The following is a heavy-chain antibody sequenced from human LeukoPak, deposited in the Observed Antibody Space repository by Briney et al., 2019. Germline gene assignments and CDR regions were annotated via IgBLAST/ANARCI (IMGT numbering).Heavy chain of an antibody. V-gene: IGHV3-23*01. Sequence: GGSLRLSCAASGFTFSNYAMNWVRQAPGRGLEWVSAINPSGGSTYYADSVKGRFTISRDNSKNTLYLQMNSLRAEDTALYFCAKAVSHSYFDFWGQGTLVTVSA. CDR3: AKAVSHSYFDF. D-gene: IGHD6-19*01. CDR1: GFTFSNYA. CDR2: INPSGGST. J-gene: IGHJ4*02.